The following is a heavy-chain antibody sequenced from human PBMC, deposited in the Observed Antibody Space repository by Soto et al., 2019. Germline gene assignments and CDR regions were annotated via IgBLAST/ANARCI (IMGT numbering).Heavy chain of an antibody. CDR1: GGSISSGGYA. J-gene: IGHJ3*02. V-gene: IGHV4-30-2*01. CDR2: IYHSGGT. Sequence: QLQLQESGSGLVKPSQTLSLTCAVSGGSISSGGYAWSWIRQPPGKVLEWIGFIYHSGGTYYKPSLNRRVTISVDRSKNQLSPKLSSVTAADTAVYYCARTPDIWGQGTMVTVSS. CDR3: ARTPDI.